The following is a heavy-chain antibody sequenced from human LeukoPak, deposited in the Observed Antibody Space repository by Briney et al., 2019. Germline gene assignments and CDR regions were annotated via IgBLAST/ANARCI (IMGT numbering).Heavy chain of an antibody. V-gene: IGHV1-46*01. J-gene: IGHJ4*02. Sequence: GASVKVSCKASGYTFTSYYMHWVRQAPGQGLEWMGIINPSGGSTSYAQKFQGRVTMTRDTSTSTVYMELSSLRSEDTAVYYCARALPGGSGYYGTTPFFDYWGQGTLVTVSS. CDR2: INPSGGST. CDR1: GYTFTSYY. D-gene: IGHD3-22*01. CDR3: ARALPGGSGYYGTTPFFDY.